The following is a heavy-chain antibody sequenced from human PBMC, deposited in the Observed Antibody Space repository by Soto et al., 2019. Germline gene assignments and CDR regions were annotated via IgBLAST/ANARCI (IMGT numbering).Heavy chain of an antibody. CDR3: ARHAVVWSPFEYFQH. V-gene: IGHV4-39*01. CDR1: GGSISSSSYY. Sequence: QLQLQESGPGLVKPSETLSLTCTVSGGSISSSSYYWGWIRQPPGKGLEWIGSIYYSGSTYYNPSLKSRVTISIDTSKNQFSLKLSSVTAAETAVYYCARHAVVWSPFEYFQHWGQGTLVTVSS. J-gene: IGHJ1*01. D-gene: IGHD3-9*01. CDR2: IYYSGST.